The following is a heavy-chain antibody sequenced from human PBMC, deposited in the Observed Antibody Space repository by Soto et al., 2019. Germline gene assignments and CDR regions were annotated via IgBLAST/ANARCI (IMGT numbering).Heavy chain of an antibody. Sequence: PGATLMNPTQPLTLTCTFSGFSLSTSGVAVGWLRQAPRKAPEWLAFIFWDDDKRYSPSLENRLTITKDTSKNQVVLTMTNMDPVDTASYYCARICDFWSGYFLSYWGRGTLVTVSS. CDR2: IFWDDDK. J-gene: IGHJ4*02. V-gene: IGHV2-5*02. CDR1: GFSLSTSGVA. CDR3: ARICDFWSGYFLSY. D-gene: IGHD3-3*01.